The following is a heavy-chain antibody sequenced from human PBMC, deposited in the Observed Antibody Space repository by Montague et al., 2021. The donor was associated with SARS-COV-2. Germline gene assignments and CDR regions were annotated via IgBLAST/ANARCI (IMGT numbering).Heavy chain of an antibody. CDR1: GGSISSSSYY. CDR2: IYYRGST. V-gene: IGHV4-39*01. D-gene: IGHD2-15*01. CDR3: ATQEDPRACSPGPFDF. J-gene: IGHJ4*02. Sequence: SETLSLTCTVSGGSISSSSYYWAWIRQPPGKGLEWIGSIYYRGSTYYNPSLKSRVFISVDTSKNQLSLTLTSVTAADTAVYYCATQEDPRACSPGPFDFWGQGTLVSVSS.